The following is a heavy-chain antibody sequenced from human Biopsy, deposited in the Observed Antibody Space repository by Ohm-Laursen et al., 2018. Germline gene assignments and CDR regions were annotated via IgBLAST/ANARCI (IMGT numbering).Heavy chain of an antibody. CDR3: ALGGGSYVNFDY. V-gene: IGHV4-59*07. CDR2: FRFEDRT. Sequence: SDTLSLTCAVTYGSISGHFWSWIRQPPGKGLEWIGYFRFEDRTSYNSSLKSRVTISADTSKNQFSLRLSSVTAADTAVYYCALGGGSYVNFDYWGQGILVTVSS. D-gene: IGHD1-26*01. J-gene: IGHJ4*02. CDR1: YGSISGHF.